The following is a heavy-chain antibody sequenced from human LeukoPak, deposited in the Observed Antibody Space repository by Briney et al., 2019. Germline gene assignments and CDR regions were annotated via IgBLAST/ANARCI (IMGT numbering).Heavy chain of an antibody. Sequence: ASVKVSCKASGYTFTGYYMHWVRQAPGQGLEWMGWINPNSGGTNYAQKFQGRVTMTRDTSISTAYMELSRLRSDDTAVYYCAREGPNSGYDEGGYYYYYYMDVWGKGTTVTVSS. V-gene: IGHV1-2*02. CDR3: AREGPNSGYDEGGYYYYYYMDV. CDR1: GYTFTGYY. CDR2: INPNSGGT. D-gene: IGHD5-12*01. J-gene: IGHJ6*03.